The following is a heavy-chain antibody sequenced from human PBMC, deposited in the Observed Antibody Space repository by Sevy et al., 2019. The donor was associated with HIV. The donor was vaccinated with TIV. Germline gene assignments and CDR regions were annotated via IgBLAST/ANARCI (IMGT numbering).Heavy chain of an antibody. V-gene: IGHV3-30*02. CDR3: AKDRGIAVAGSYFDY. CDR1: GFTFSSYG. CDR2: IRYDGSNK. D-gene: IGHD6-19*01. J-gene: IGHJ4*01. Sequence: GGSLRLSCAASGFTFSSYGMHWVRQAPGTGLEWVAFIRYDGSNKYYADSVKGRFTISRDNSKNTLYLQMNSLRAEDTAVYYCAKDRGIAVAGSYFDYWGHGTLVTVSS.